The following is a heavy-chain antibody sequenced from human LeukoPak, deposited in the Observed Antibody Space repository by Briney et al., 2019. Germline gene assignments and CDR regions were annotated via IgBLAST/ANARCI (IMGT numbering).Heavy chain of an antibody. V-gene: IGHV3-48*02. D-gene: IGHD3-10*01. CDR1: GFTFSSYS. Sequence: GGSLRLSCAASGFTFSSYSKNWVRRAPGKGLEWVSYISSSSSTIYYADSVKGRFTISRDNAKNSLYLQMNSLRDEDTAVYYCARYYGFGGYYFDYWGQGTLVTVSS. CDR2: ISSSSSTI. J-gene: IGHJ4*02. CDR3: ARYYGFGGYYFDY.